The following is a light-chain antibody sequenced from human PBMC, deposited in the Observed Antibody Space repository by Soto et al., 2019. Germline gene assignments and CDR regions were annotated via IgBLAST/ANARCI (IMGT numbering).Light chain of an antibody. J-gene: IGKJ5*01. CDR3: QQRSNWQIT. CDR2: DAS. CDR1: QSISSD. V-gene: IGKV3D-11*02. Sequence: EIVITQSPATLSVSPGERATLSCRASQSISSDVAWYQQKPGQAPRLLIYDASNRATGIPARFSGSGSGTDFTLTISSLEPEDFAVYYCQQRSNWQITFGQGARLEI.